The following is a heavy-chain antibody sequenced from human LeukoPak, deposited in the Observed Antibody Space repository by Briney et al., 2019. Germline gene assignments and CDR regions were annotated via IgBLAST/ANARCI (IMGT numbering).Heavy chain of an antibody. CDR3: AKDESAYYYDSSGYYYAPFFDY. CDR2: ISGSGGST. CDR1: GFTFSSYW. V-gene: IGHV3-23*01. Sequence: GGSLRLSCAASGFTFSSYWMSWVRQAPGKGLEWVSAISGSGGSTYYADSVKGRFTISRDNSKNTLYLQMNSLRAEDTAVYYCAKDESAYYYDSSGYYYAPFFDYWGQGTLVTVSS. D-gene: IGHD3-22*01. J-gene: IGHJ4*02.